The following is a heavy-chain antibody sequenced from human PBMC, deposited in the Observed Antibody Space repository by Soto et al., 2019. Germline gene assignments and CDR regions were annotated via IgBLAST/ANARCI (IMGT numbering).Heavy chain of an antibody. V-gene: IGHV3-30*18. Sequence: QVQLVESGGGVVQPGRSLRLSCAASGFTFSSYGMHWVRQAPGKGLEWVAVISYDGSNKYYAYSVKGRFTISRDNSKNTLYLQMNSLRAEDTAVYYCAKQVATRLFDYWGQGTLVTVSS. CDR3: AKQVATRLFDY. CDR1: GFTFSSYG. J-gene: IGHJ4*02. CDR2: ISYDGSNK. D-gene: IGHD5-12*01.